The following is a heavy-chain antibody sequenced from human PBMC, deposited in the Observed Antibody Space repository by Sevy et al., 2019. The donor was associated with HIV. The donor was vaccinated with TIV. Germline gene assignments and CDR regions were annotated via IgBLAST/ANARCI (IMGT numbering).Heavy chain of an antibody. V-gene: IGHV3-30-3*01. CDR1: GFTFSSYA. CDR2: ISYDGSNK. D-gene: IGHD3-3*01. Sequence: GGSLRLSCAASGFTFSSYAMHWVRQAPGKGLEWVAVISYDGSNKYYSDSVKGRFTISRDNSKNTLYLQMNSLRAEDTAVYYCARDVLYYDLWSGYCDYWGQGTLVTVSS. J-gene: IGHJ4*02. CDR3: ARDVLYYDLWSGYCDY.